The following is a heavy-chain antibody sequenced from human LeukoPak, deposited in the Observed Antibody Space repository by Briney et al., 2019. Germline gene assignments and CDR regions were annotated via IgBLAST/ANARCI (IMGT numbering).Heavy chain of an antibody. V-gene: IGHV4-39*01. CDR2: IYYSGST. D-gene: IGHD1-26*01. J-gene: IGHJ4*02. Sequence: SETLSLTCTVSGGSISSSSYYWGWIRQPPGKGLEWIGSIYYSGSTYYNPSLKSRVTISVDTSKNQFCLKLSSVTAADTAVYYCARLIQWERVDYWGQGTLVTVSS. CDR1: GGSISSSSYY. CDR3: ARLIQWERVDY.